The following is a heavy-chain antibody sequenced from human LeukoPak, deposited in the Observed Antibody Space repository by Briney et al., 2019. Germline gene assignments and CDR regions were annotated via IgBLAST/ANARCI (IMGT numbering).Heavy chain of an antibody. CDR1: GFTFSSYA. CDR2: ISYDGSNK. J-gene: IGHJ4*02. Sequence: PGGSLRLSCAASGFTFSSYAMHWVRQAPGKGLEWVAVISYDGSNKYYADSVKGRFTISRDNSKNTLYLQMNSLRAEDTAVYYCAKDLYYDSSGYQGFPFDWGQGTLVTVSS. D-gene: IGHD3-22*01. V-gene: IGHV3-30-3*01. CDR3: AKDLYYDSSGYQGFPFD.